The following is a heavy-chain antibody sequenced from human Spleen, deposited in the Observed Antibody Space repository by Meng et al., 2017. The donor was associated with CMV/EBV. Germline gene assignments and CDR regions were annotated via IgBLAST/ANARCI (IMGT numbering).Heavy chain of an antibody. D-gene: IGHD1-26*01. V-gene: IGHV1-46*01. Sequence: SGCTFSSFYFHWVRQAPGQGLEWVGMINPSAGSTGYAQKFQDRVTVTRDTSTSTVYMELSSLTSEDTAVYYCARDHTRGATGYFDYWGPGTLVTVSS. J-gene: IGHJ4*02. CDR1: GCTFSSFY. CDR3: ARDHTRGATGYFDY. CDR2: INPSAGST.